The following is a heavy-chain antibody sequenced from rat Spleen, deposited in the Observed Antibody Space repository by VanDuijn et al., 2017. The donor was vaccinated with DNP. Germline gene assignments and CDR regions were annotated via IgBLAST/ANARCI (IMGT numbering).Heavy chain of an antibody. CDR3: VTHNNYDC. Sequence: EVLLVESGGGLVQSGRSLKLACAASGFTFSDYNMAWVRQAPKKGLEWVATIIYDGSRTYYRDSVKGRFTISRDNAKSTLYLQMDSLRSEDSATYYCVTHNNYDCWGQGVMVAVSS. D-gene: IGHD1-10*01. V-gene: IGHV5S10*01. J-gene: IGHJ2*01. CDR2: IIYDGSRT. CDR1: GFTFSDYN.